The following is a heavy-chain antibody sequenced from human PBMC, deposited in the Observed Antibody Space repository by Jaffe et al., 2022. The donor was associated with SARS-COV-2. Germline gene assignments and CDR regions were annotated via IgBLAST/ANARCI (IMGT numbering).Heavy chain of an antibody. CDR2: IYYSGST. Sequence: QVQLQESGPGLVKPSETLSLTCTVSGGSISSYYWSWIRQPPGKGLEWIGYIYYSGSTNYNPSLKSRVTISVDTSKNQFSLKLSSVTAADTAVYYCARNVVWNSPFDYWGQGTLVTVSS. CDR1: GGSISSYY. CDR3: ARNVVWNSPFDY. J-gene: IGHJ4*02. V-gene: IGHV4-59*01. D-gene: IGHD1-7*01.